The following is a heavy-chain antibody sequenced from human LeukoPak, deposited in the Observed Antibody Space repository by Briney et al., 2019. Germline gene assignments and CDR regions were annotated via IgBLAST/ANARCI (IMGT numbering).Heavy chain of an antibody. CDR3: ARDNEQWLPAFDI. V-gene: IGHV3-7*01. D-gene: IGHD6-19*01. J-gene: IGHJ3*02. CDR1: GFPFSSHW. Sequence: PGGSLRLSCAASGFPFSSHWLSWFRQSPGKGLEWVAHIKQDGSEKYYVDSVKGRFTISRVNAKNSLYLQMNSLRAEDTAVYYCARDNEQWLPAFDIWGQGTMVTVSS. CDR2: IKQDGSEK.